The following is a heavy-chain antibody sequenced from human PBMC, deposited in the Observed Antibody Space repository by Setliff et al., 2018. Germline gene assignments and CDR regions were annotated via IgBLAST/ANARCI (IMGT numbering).Heavy chain of an antibody. D-gene: IGHD6-19*01. CDR3: ARVTIAVAGYFDF. CDR2: IGAYNGNT. Sequence: ASVKVSCKASGYTFTNYGVTWVRQAPGQGLGWMGWIGAYNGNTYNAHKFQGRVTMTSDTSTSTAYMELRSLRSDDTAVYYCARVTIAVAGYFDFWGQGTLVTVLL. J-gene: IGHJ4*02. V-gene: IGHV1-18*01. CDR1: GYTFTNYG.